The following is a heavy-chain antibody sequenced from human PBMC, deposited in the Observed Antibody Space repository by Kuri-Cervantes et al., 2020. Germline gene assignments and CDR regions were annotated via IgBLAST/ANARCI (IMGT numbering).Heavy chain of an antibody. J-gene: IGHJ4*02. CDR3: ARGPYYFDL. CDR1: GFTFSSYS. Sequence: GESLKISCAASGFTFSSYSMNWVRQAPGKGLEWVANMQQDGNEKYYVDSVKGRFTISRDNAKNTLHLQMNSLRAEDTALYYCARGPYYFDLWGRGTLVTVSS. CDR2: MQQDGNEK. V-gene: IGHV3-7*01.